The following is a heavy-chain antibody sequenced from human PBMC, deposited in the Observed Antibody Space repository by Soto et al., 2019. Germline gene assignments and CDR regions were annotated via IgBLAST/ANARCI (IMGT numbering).Heavy chain of an antibody. CDR3: AKDTGAVAGPGGYGMDV. V-gene: IGHV3-23*01. D-gene: IGHD6-19*01. CDR1: GFTFSSYA. Sequence: GGSLRLSCAASGFTFSSYAMSWVRQAPGKGLEWVSAISGSGGSTYYADSVKGRFTISRDNSKNTLYLQMNSLRAEDTAVYYCAKDTGAVAGPGGYGMDVWGQGTTVTVSS. J-gene: IGHJ6*02. CDR2: ISGSGGST.